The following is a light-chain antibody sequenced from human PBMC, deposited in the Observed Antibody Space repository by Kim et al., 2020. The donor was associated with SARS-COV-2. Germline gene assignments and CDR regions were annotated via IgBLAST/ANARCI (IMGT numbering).Light chain of an antibody. CDR1: SYNSGSNT. J-gene: IGLJ1*01. V-gene: IGLV1-44*01. CDR2: SNN. CDR3: SEWDDSLNGYV. Sequence: GQRVHTSSSGSSYNSGSNTVNWEQQHPGTAPKLLIYSNNQRPSGVPDRFSGSKSGTSAYLAISGLKSEDEADYDCSEWDDSLNGYVFGTGTKLTVL.